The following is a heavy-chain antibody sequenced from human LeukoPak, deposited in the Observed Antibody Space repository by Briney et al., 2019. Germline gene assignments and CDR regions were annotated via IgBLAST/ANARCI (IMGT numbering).Heavy chain of an antibody. Sequence: PGGSLRLSCAASGFTFSSYAMHWVRQAPGKGLEWVAVLSYGGSNKYYADSVKGRFTISRDISKNTLYLQMNSLRTEDTGAYYCARDCSGGTCYSQYYYGMDVWGQGTTVTVSS. CDR1: GFTFSSYA. J-gene: IGHJ6*02. V-gene: IGHV3-30-3*01. CDR3: ARDCSGGTCYSQYYYGMDV. CDR2: LSYGGSNK. D-gene: IGHD2-15*01.